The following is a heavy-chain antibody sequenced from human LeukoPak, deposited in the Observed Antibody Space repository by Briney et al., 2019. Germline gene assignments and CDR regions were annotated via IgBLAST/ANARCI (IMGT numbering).Heavy chain of an antibody. D-gene: IGHD1-7*01. CDR2: IMPLFGTA. CDR3: ARENWNSPDY. V-gene: IGHV1-69*05. CDR1: GGTFNNSA. J-gene: IGHJ4*02. Sequence: SVKVSCKTSGGTFNNSAISWVRPAPGQGLEWLGGIMPLFGTAGYAQKFQGRDTITKDESTRTVYLELTSQTSDNTAVYYCARENWNSPDYWGQGTLVTVSS.